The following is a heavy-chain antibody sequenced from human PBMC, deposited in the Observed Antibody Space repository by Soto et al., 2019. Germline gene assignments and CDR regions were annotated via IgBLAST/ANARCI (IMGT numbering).Heavy chain of an antibody. CDR2: IYYSGST. J-gene: IGHJ4*02. CDR3: LRLWGYTNNQVVPFDY. Sequence: PSETLSLTCTVSGGSISSGDYYWSWIRQPPRKGMEWIGYIYYSGSTYYNPSLKSRVTISVDTSKNQFSLKLSSVTAADTAVYYCLRLWGYTNNQVVPFDYWGQGTLVTVPQ. V-gene: IGHV4-30-4*01. D-gene: IGHD3-10*01. CDR1: GGSISSGDYY.